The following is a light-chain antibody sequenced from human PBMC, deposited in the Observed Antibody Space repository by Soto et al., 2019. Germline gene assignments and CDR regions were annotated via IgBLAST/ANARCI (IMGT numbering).Light chain of an antibody. J-gene: IGKJ4*01. V-gene: IGKV3-15*01. Sequence: MTQSPATLSLSPGERVTLSCRASQILSSNLAWYQQKPGQAPRLLIYGAVTRATGVPARFSGSESGTEFTLTISSLQSEDFAVYYCQQFSSYPLTFGGGTKVDIK. CDR2: GAV. CDR1: QILSSN. CDR3: QQFSSYPLT.